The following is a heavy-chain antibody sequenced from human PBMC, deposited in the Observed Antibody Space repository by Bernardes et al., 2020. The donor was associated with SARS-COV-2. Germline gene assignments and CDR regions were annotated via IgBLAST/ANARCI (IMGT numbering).Heavy chain of an antibody. CDR2: LNRDGSTI. D-gene: IGHD5-12*01. CDR3: ARGPGGYLIDY. CDR1: GFIFSNSW. J-gene: IGHJ4*02. Sequence: GSLRLSCAASGFIFSNSWMHWVRQAPGKGLVWVSHLNRDGSTIDYADSVKGRFTISRDNAKNTLYLQMNSLRVEDTAVYYCARGPGGYLIDYWGQGTLVTVSS. V-gene: IGHV3-74*01.